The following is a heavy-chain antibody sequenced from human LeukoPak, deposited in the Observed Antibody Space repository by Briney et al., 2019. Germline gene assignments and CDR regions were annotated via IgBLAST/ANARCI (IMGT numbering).Heavy chain of an antibody. CDR1: GYTFTGHY. CDR3: ARSLRWELPYYLDY. D-gene: IGHD4-23*01. J-gene: IGHJ4*02. Sequence: GASVKVSCKASGYTFTGHYMHWGRQAPGQGLGWMGWINPSSGGTHFAQEFQGRVTMPRDTSISTAYIELTSLRSDDTAVYYRARSLRWELPYYLDYWGQGTLVTVSS. V-gene: IGHV1-2*02. CDR2: INPSSGGT.